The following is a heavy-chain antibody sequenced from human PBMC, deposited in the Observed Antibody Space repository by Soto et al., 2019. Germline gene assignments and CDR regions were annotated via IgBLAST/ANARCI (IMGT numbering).Heavy chain of an antibody. D-gene: IGHD2-21*02. CDR2: ISSSSDNI. V-gene: IGHV3-48*02. Sequence: GGSLRVSCVGSGFSFRDHSMNWVRQPPGEGLQWISYISSSSDNIYYADSVKGRFTDSRDNDMNTLFLQMNSLRDDDSAIYYCARLPKGSVVTGWGQGSLVTVSS. CDR3: ARLPKGSVVTG. J-gene: IGHJ4*01. CDR1: GFSFRDHS.